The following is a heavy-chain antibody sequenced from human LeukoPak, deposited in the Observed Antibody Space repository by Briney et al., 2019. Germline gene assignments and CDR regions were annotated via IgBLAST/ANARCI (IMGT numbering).Heavy chain of an antibody. CDR1: GFTFKNYA. D-gene: IGHD1-14*01. Sequence: GGSLRLSCAASGFTFKNYAINWGRQTPGKGLQWGSAVSGDGQRTFYADSVKGRFTIFRDNSMNTLSLQMNSLRVEDTAVYYCAKEQDNLLLLSHFDSWGQGILVTVSA. V-gene: IGHV3-23*01. CDR2: VSGDGQRT. CDR3: AKEQDNLLLLSHFDS. J-gene: IGHJ4*02.